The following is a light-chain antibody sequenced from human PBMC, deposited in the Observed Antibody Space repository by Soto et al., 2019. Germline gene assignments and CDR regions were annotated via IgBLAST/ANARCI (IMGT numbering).Light chain of an antibody. CDR1: QSLSSSS. CDR3: HQYGSSPLT. Sequence: EIVLTQSPGTLSLSPGERGTLSCRAGQSLSSSSLAWYQQKPGQAPRLLIYGASNRASGVPDRFSGGGSGTDFTLTISGLEPEDFAVYYCHQYGSSPLTFGGGTQVEI. V-gene: IGKV3-20*01. CDR2: GAS. J-gene: IGKJ4*01.